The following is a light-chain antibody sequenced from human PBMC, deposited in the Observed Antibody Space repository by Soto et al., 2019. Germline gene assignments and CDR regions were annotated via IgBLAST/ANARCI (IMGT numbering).Light chain of an antibody. CDR3: GAWDSSLTAGV. Sequence: QSVLTQPPSVSAAAGQKVTISCSGSTSNIGNNYVSWYQQLPGTAPKLLIYENNKRPSGIPDRFSGSKSGTSATLGITGLQTGDEAEYYCGAWDSSLTAGVLGGGTKLTVL. J-gene: IGLJ3*02. CDR2: ENN. V-gene: IGLV1-51*02. CDR1: TSNIGNNY.